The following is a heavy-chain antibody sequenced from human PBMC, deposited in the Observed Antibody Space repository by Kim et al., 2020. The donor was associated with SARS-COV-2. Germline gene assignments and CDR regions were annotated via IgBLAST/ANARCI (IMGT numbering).Heavy chain of an antibody. CDR3: ARDSLPYDSSGYRFDY. V-gene: IGHV3-30*01. D-gene: IGHD3-22*01. Sequence: SVKGRFTISRDNSKNTLYLQMNSLRAEDTAVYYCARDSLPYDSSGYRFDYWGQGTLVTVSS. J-gene: IGHJ4*02.